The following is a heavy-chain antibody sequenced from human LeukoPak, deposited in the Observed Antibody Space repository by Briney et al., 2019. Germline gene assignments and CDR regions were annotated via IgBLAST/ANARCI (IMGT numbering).Heavy chain of an antibody. Sequence: GGSLKLSCAASGFTFSGSAMHWVRQASGKGLEWVGRIRSKANSCATAYAASVKGRFTISRDDSKNTAYLQMNSLKTEDTAVYYCTRRGDYYDSSGYYYVTPDFDYWGQGTLVTVSS. CDR1: GFTFSGSA. J-gene: IGHJ4*02. CDR2: IRSKANSCAT. D-gene: IGHD3-22*01. CDR3: TRRGDYYDSSGYYYVTPDFDY. V-gene: IGHV3-73*01.